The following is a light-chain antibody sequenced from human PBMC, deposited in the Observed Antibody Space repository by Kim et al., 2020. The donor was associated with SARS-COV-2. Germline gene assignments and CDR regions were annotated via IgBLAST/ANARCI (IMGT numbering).Light chain of an antibody. V-gene: IGKV1-27*01. CDR2: DIS. Sequence: ASVGDRVTITCRSSQAIKNYLAWYQPSPGRAPKLLIYDISTLQTGVPSRFRGSGSGTEFTLTISSLQPEDVGIYYCQKYTSTPLTFGGGTKVDIK. CDR3: QKYTSTPLT. J-gene: IGKJ4*01. CDR1: QAIKNY.